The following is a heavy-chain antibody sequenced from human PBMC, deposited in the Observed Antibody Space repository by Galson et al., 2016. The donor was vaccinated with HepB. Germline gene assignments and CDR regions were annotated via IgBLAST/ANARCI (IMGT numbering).Heavy chain of an antibody. CDR2: ISHGGGRT. Sequence: SLRLSCAASGVVFSNYAMTWVRQAPGKGLEWVSGISHGGGRTFYADSVEGRFTISRDNSQNTVFLQMNSLRGEDTAVYYCAIVPVDRDYYDWGQGTLVTVSS. CDR1: GVVFSNYA. D-gene: IGHD3-22*01. J-gene: IGHJ1*01. CDR3: AIVPVDRDYYD. V-gene: IGHV3-23*01.